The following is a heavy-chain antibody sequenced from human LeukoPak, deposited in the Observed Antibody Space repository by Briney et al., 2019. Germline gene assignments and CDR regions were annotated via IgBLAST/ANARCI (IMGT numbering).Heavy chain of an antibody. CDR2: ISGSGGST. CDR3: AKGPTNERWPEYFDY. D-gene: IGHD5-24*01. Sequence: PGGSLRLSCAASGFTFSSYAMSWVRQAPGKGLEWVSAISGSGGSTYYADSVKGRFTISRDNSKNTLYLQMNSLRAEDTAVYYCAKGPTNERWPEYFDYWGQGTLVTVSS. CDR1: GFTFSSYA. J-gene: IGHJ4*02. V-gene: IGHV3-23*01.